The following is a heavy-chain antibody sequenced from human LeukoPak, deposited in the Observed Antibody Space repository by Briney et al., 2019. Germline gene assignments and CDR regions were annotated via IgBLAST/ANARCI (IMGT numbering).Heavy chain of an antibody. Sequence: GESLKISCKGSGYSFTSYWIGWVRQMPGKGLEWMRIIYPGDSDTRYSPSFQGQVTISADKSISTAYLQWSSLKASDTAMYYCAVGIDGYKAGDAFDIWGQGTMVTVSS. CDR2: IYPGDSDT. D-gene: IGHD5-24*01. J-gene: IGHJ3*02. CDR3: AVGIDGYKAGDAFDI. V-gene: IGHV5-51*01. CDR1: GYSFTSYW.